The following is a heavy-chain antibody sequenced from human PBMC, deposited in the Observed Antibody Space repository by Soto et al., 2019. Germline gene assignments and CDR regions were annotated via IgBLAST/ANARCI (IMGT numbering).Heavy chain of an antibody. CDR1: GGTFSSYA. V-gene: IGHV1-69*06. CDR2: IIPIFGTA. J-gene: IGHJ3*02. CDR3: ARDIREIHRYSSSLDAFDI. Sequence: QVQLVQSGAEVKKPGSSVKVSCKASGGTFSSYAISWVRQAPGQGLEWMGGIIPIFGTANYAQKFQGRVTITADKSTSTAYMELSSLRSEDTAVYYCARDIREIHRYSSSLDAFDIWGQGTMVTVSS. D-gene: IGHD6-6*01.